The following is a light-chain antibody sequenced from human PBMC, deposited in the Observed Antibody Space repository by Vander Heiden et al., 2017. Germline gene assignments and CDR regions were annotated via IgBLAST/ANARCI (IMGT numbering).Light chain of an antibody. J-gene: IGKJ4*01. V-gene: IGKV1-39*01. CDR3: QQRDSAPLT. CDR1: QNIGNH. Sequence: DIQMTQSPSSLSASVGDRVTITCRAGQNIGNHLNWYRQKPGEAPNLLIYGASSLQSGVPSRFNGSGSGAEFTLTISRLLPEDFATYYCQQRDSAPLTFGGGTKVEIK. CDR2: GAS.